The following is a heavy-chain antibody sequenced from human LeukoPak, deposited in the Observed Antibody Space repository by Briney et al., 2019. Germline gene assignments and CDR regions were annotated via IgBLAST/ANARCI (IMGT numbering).Heavy chain of an antibody. Sequence: ASVKVSCKASGYTFTSYGISWVRQAPGQGLEWMGWISAYNGNTNYAQKLQGRVTMTTDTSTSTAYMELRSLKSDDTAVYYCARARLLSGGTPGWFDPWGQGTLVTVSS. CDR3: ARARLLSGGTPGWFDP. CDR1: GYTFTSYG. CDR2: ISAYNGNT. D-gene: IGHD2-15*01. V-gene: IGHV1-18*01. J-gene: IGHJ5*02.